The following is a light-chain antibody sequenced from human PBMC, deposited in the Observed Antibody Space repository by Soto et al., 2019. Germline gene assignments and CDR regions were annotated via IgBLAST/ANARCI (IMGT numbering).Light chain of an antibody. CDR2: KAS. Sequence: DIQMTQSPSTLSASVGDRVTITCRASQSISSWLAWYQQKPGKAPKLLIYKASSLGSGVPSRFSGGGSGTEFTLTISSLQPDDFATYCCQQYKSSPFSFSQGTKLEI. V-gene: IGKV1-5*03. CDR3: QQYKSSPFS. J-gene: IGKJ2*01. CDR1: QSISSW.